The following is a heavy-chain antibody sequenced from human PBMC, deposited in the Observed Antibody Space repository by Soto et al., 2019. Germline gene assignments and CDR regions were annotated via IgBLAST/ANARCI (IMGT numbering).Heavy chain of an antibody. CDR3: ARGRKSWGYYGPFEP. Sequence: ETLSLTCAVYGVSFSGYYWSWIRQAPGKGLEWIGEINHSGSTNYNPSLKSRVTVSVDTSKNQFSLKLSSVTAADTAVYHCARGRKSWGYYGPFEPWGQGTLVTGSS. V-gene: IGHV4-34*01. J-gene: IGHJ5*02. D-gene: IGHD3-10*01. CDR2: INHSGST. CDR1: GVSFSGYY.